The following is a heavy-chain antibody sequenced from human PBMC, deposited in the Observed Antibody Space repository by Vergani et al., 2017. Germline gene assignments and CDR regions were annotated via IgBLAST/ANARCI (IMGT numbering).Heavy chain of an antibody. J-gene: IGHJ3*02. CDR2: IYIGDSDT. D-gene: IGHD4-17*01. CDR3: ARHHEDYGDYGAFDM. CDR1: GNRFSTDW. V-gene: IGHV5-51*01. Sequence: EVQLLQSGPEVKKPGESLKISCQGSGNRFSTDWIGWVSQSPGKGLEWMGIIYIGDSDTRYSPSFQGQVTISADKSISIVYLQWSSLEASDTAMYYCARHHEDYGDYGAFDMWGQGTMVIVSS.